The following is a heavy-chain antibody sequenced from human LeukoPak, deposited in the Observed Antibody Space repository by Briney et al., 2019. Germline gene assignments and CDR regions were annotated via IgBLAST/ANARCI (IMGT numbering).Heavy chain of an antibody. D-gene: IGHD5-18*01. CDR1: GYSFTSYW. Sequence: RGESLKISCKGSGYSFTSYWIGGVRQMPGKGLELMGIIYPGDSDTRYSPSFQGQVTISADKSISTAYLQWSSLKASDTAMYYCARRGYSYGLYYFDYWGQGTLVTVSS. CDR2: IYPGDSDT. CDR3: ARRGYSYGLYYFDY. J-gene: IGHJ4*02. V-gene: IGHV5-51*01.